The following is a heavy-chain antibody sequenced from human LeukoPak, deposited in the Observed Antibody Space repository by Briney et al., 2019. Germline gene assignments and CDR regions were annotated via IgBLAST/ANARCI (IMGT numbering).Heavy chain of an antibody. CDR1: GYTFNKFD. CDR2: VNLKSGYT. J-gene: IGHJ4*02. D-gene: IGHD2-15*01. V-gene: IGHV1-8*03. CDR3: ARVDGSSDY. Sequence: ASVKVSRKASGYTFNKFDINWVRQATGQGLEWRGWVNLKSGYTGYAQKFQGRVTITRDTSINTAYMELSSLRSEDTAVYYCARVDGSSDYWGQGTLVTVSS.